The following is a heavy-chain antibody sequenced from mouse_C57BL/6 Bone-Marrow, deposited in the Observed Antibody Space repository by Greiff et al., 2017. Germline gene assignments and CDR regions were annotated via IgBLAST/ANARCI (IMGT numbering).Heavy chain of an antibody. V-gene: IGHV1-82*01. CDR1: GYAFSSSW. CDR2: LDPGDGDT. CDR3: ALYGSFSYFAY. D-gene: IGHD1-1*01. J-gene: IGHJ2*01. Sequence: QVQLQQSGPELVKPGASVKISCTASGYAFSSSWMNWVKQGRGTGLEWIGRLDPGDGDTNYNGTFQGKATLTADKSSSTAYMQLSSLTSEDSAVDFCALYGSFSYFAYWGQGTTLTVSS.